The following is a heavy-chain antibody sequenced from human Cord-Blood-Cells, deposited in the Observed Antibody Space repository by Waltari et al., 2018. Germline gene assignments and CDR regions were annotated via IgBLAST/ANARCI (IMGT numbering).Heavy chain of an antibody. D-gene: IGHD3-9*01. CDR2: IYYSGST. J-gene: IGHJ4*02. CDR1: GGSTSSRSYS. CDR3: ATMLYYDILTGYFDY. Sequence: LQLQEPGPGLVKPSETLSLTCTVPGGSTSSRSYSWGWLRHPPGKGLEWIGSIYYSGSTYYNPSLKSRVTISVDTSKNQFSLKLSSVTAADTAVYYCATMLYYDILTGYFDYWGQGTLVTVSS. V-gene: IGHV4-39*01.